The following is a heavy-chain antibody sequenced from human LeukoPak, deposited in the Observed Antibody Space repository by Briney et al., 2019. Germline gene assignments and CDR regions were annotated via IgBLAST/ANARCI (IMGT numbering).Heavy chain of an antibody. V-gene: IGHV3-48*01. J-gene: IGHJ4*02. CDR2: ISGSSRPI. CDR1: GFTFSSYS. Sequence: GGSLRLSCAASGFTFSSYSMNWVRQAPGRGLEWVSYISGSSRPIYYADSVKGRFTISRDNSKNTLYLQMNSLRAEDTAVYYCAKDNWNDVKYYFDYWGQGTLVTVSS. CDR3: AKDNWNDVKYYFDY. D-gene: IGHD1-1*01.